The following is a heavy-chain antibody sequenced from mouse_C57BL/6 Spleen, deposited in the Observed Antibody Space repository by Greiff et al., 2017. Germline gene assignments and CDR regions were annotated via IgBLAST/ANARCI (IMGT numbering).Heavy chain of an antibody. V-gene: IGHV1-20*01. CDR3: ARGPYYYSSSYDYAMDY. Sequence: VQLKQSGPELVKPGDSVKISCKASGYSFTGYFMNWVMQSHGKSLEWIGRINPYNGDTFYNQKFKGKATLTVDKSSSTAHMELRSLTSADSAVYYCARGPYYYSSSYDYAMDYWGQGTSVTVSS. CDR1: GYSFTGYF. J-gene: IGHJ4*01. CDR2: INPYNGDT. D-gene: IGHD1-1*01.